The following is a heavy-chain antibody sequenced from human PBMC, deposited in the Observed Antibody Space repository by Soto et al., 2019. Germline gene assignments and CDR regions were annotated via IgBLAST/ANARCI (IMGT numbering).Heavy chain of an antibody. V-gene: IGHV4-59*08. J-gene: IGHJ6*03. CDR2: VYYTGST. CDR3: ARTVLGPDLLSDSFVDYCYYMDV. D-gene: IGHD3-9*01. CDR1: GGSISNFY. Sequence: ASGTLSLTCTVSGGSISNFYWSWIRQPPGKGLEWIGYVYYTGSTSYNPSLKHRVTFSADSSRGQFSLRLNSVTAADTAVYYCARTVLGPDLLSDSFVDYCYYMDVWGQGTTVTVS.